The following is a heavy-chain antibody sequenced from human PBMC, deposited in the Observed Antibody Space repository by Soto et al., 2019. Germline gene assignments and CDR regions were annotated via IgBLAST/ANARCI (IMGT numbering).Heavy chain of an antibody. CDR1: GFTFSDYY. V-gene: IGHV3-11*01. CDR2: ISSSDSII. D-gene: IGHD3-22*01. CDR3: ARDLGYYDSSGYFDY. J-gene: IGHJ4*02. Sequence: PGGSLRLSCAASGFTFSDYYMSWIRRAPGEGLEWVSYISSSDSIIYYSDSVKGRFIISRDNAKNSLYLQMNSLRAEDTAVYYCARDLGYYDSSGYFDYWGQGTLVT.